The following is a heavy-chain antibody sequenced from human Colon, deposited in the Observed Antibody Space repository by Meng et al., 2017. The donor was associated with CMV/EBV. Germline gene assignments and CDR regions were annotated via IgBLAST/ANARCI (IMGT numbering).Heavy chain of an antibody. J-gene: IGHJ4*02. D-gene: IGHD4-17*01. CDR2: INTSGGRT. CDR1: GFTFSTYA. Sequence: GESLKISCAASGFTFSTYAMTWVRQAPGKGLEWVSTINTSGGRTYYADSVKGRFTISRDNSKSTLFLQMASLQAEDTATFYCARQGFGDYSYYFDRWGQGILVTVSS. CDR3: ARQGFGDYSYYFDR. V-gene: IGHV3-23*01.